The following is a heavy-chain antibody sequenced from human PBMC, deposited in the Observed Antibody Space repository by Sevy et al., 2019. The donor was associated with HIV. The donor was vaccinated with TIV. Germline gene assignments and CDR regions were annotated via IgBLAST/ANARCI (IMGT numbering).Heavy chain of an antibody. J-gene: IGHJ2*01. D-gene: IGHD2-8*01. CDR2: IGTAGDK. CDR1: GFSFGDYD. CDR3: VGDSPSVSEIVLGSSNADNWYFDL. V-gene: IGHV3-13*01. Sequence: GGSLRLSCAASGFSFGDYDMHWVRQLSGKGLEWVSSIGTAGDKYYLGSVEGGLTISRENDTNSVYLQMRSLRAVYTATYYWVGDSPSVSEIVLGSSNADNWYFDLWGRGTLVTVSS.